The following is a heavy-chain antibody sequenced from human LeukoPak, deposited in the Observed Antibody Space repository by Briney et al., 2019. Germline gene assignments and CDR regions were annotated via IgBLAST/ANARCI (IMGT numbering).Heavy chain of an antibody. V-gene: IGHV4-59*01. Sequence: SETLSLTCTVSGGSISSYYWSWIRQPPGKGLEWIGYIYYSGSTNYNPSLKSRVTISVDTSKNQFSLKLSPVTAADTAVYYCARERGSYVQGWGQGTLVTVSS. CDR2: IYYSGST. CDR3: ARERGSYVQG. CDR1: GGSISSYY. J-gene: IGHJ4*02. D-gene: IGHD1-26*01.